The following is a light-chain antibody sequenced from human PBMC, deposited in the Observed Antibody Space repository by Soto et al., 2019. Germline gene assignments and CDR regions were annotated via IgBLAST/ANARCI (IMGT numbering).Light chain of an antibody. J-gene: IGLJ1*01. CDR2: AVS. CDR3: SSYTTSSTFYV. CDR1: SSDIGGYNS. V-gene: IGLV2-14*01. Sequence: QSVLTQPASVSGSPGQSITISCTGTSSDIGGYNSVSWYQQHPGKAPKLVIYAVSNRPSGVSSRFSGSKSGNTASLTMSGLQAEDEATYYCSSYTTSSTFYVFGTGTKVTVL.